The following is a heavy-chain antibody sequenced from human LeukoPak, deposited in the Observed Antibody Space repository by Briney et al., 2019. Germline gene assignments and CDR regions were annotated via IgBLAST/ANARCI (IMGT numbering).Heavy chain of an antibody. D-gene: IGHD6-19*01. CDR3: AKVPIAVAGIIDF. Sequence: GGSLRLSCAASGFTFSSYGMHWVRQPPGKGLEWVAFIRYDGSNKYYADSVKGRFTISRDNSKNTLYLQMHSLRAEDTAVYYCAKVPIAVAGIIDFWGQGTLVTVSS. CDR1: GFTFSSYG. V-gene: IGHV3-30*02. J-gene: IGHJ4*02. CDR2: IRYDGSNK.